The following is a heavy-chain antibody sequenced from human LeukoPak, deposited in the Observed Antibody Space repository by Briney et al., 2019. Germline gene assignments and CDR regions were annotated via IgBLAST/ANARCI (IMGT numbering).Heavy chain of an antibody. CDR2: INPNSGGT. CDR1: GYSFTGYY. D-gene: IGHD6-25*01. Sequence: GASVKVSCKGSGYSFTGYYMHWVRQAPGQGLEWMGWINPNSGGTNYTQKFQGRVTMTRDTSISTAYMELSRLRSDDTAVYFCASGFSGPTKKWFDPWGQGTRVTVSS. V-gene: IGHV1-2*02. J-gene: IGHJ5*02. CDR3: ASGFSGPTKKWFDP.